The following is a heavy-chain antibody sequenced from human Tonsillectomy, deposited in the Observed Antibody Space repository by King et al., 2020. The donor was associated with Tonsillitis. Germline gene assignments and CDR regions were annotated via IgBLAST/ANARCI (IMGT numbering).Heavy chain of an antibody. CDR1: GYSFTGYY. Sequence: VQLVESGAEVKKPGASVKVSCKPSGYSFTGYYIHWVRQAPGQGLEWMGWINPNSGATNYAQNFQGRVTMTRDTSVSSVYMELSRLTSNDTAVFFCARVSTGGKYSSGRYPLDYWGQGTLVTVSP. CDR3: ARVSTGGKYSSGRYPLDY. V-gene: IGHV1-2*02. CDR2: INPNSGAT. J-gene: IGHJ4*02. D-gene: IGHD6-19*01.